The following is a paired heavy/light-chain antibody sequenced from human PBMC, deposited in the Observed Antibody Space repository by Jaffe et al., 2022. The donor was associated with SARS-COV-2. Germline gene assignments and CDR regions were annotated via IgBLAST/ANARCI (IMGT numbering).Light chain of an antibody. CDR2: AAS. Sequence: DIQMTQSPSSLSASVGDRVTITCRASQSIMNYLNWYQQKPGKAPKLLIYAASNLQNGVPSRFSGSGSGTDFILTISSLQPEDFATYYCQQSYSTPWTFGQGTKVEIK. CDR1: QSIMNY. V-gene: IGKV1-39*01. J-gene: IGKJ1*01. CDR3: QQSYSTPWT.
Heavy chain of an antibody. V-gene: IGHV2-26*01. CDR1: GFSLSNARMG. D-gene: IGHD3-9*01. J-gene: IGHJ6*02. CDR3: ARYVWGYDILTGRYYYYGLDV. Sequence: QVTLKESGPVLVKPTETLTLTCTVSGFSLSNARMGVSWIRQPPGKALEWLAHIFSTDEKSYSTSLKSRLTISKDTSKSQVVLTMTNMEPVDTATYYCARYVWGYDILTGRYYYYGLDVWGQGTTVTVSS. CDR2: IFSTDEK.